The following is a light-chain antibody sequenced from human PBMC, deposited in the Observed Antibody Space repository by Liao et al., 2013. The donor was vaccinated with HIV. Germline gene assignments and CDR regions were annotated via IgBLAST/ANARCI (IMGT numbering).Light chain of an antibody. Sequence: SYVLTQPPSVSVAPGKTARITCGGNNIGSKSVHWYQQKPGQAPVLVIYYESDRPSGIPERFSGSNSGNMATLTISRVEAGDEADYYCQVWDSSSDHWVFGGGTKLTVL. J-gene: IGLJ3*02. CDR1: NIGSKS. CDR2: YES. V-gene: IGLV3-21*04. CDR3: QVWDSSSDHWV.